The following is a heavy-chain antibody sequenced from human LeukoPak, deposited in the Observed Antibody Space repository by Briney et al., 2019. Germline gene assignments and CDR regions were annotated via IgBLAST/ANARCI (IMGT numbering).Heavy chain of an antibody. D-gene: IGHD6-19*01. CDR1: GFTFSSYE. Sequence: PGGSLRLSCAASGFTFSSYEMNWVRQAPGKRLEWVSYISSSGSTIYYADSVKGRFTISRDNAKNSLYLQMNSLRAEDTAVYYCARGGYSSGWSLGYWGQGTLVTVSS. CDR2: ISSSGSTI. V-gene: IGHV3-48*03. CDR3: ARGGYSSGWSLGY. J-gene: IGHJ4*02.